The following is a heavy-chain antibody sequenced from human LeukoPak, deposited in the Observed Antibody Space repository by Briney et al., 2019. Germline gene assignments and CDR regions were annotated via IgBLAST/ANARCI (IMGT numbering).Heavy chain of an antibody. CDR1: GFTLNSYA. CDR3: ARGGTNYYYMDV. CDR2: LSGSGDRT. J-gene: IGHJ6*03. Sequence: GGSLRLSCAASGFTLNSYAMSWVRQAPGKGLEWVSALSGSGDRTFYVDSVEGRFTVSRDNSKNTLYLQMDSLRVDDTALYYCARGGTNYYYMDVWGNGTTVTVSS. V-gene: IGHV3-23*01.